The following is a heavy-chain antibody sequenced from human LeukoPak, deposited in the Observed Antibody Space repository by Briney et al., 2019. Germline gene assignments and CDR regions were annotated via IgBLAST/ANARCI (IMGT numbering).Heavy chain of an antibody. CDR3: ARMGTYYDSSGYYSDY. CDR1: GYTFTSYG. J-gene: IGHJ4*02. CDR2: ISAYNGNT. V-gene: IGHV1-18*01. D-gene: IGHD3-22*01. Sequence: ASVKVSCKASGYTFTSYGIGWVRQAPGQGLEWMGWISAYNGNTNYAQKLQGRVTMTTDTSTSTAYMELRSLRSDDTAVYYCARMGTYYDSSGYYSDYWGQGTLVTVSS.